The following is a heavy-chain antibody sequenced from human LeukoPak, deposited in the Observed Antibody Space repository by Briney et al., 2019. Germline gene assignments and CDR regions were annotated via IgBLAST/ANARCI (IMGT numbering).Heavy chain of an antibody. D-gene: IGHD1-26*01. CDR1: GGSISPYY. V-gene: IGHV4-4*07. CDR3: ARTTGSYYPFDS. CDR2: FYTSGST. J-gene: IGHJ5*01. Sequence: PSETLSLTCTVSGGSISPYYWSWIRQPAGKGLEWIGRFYTSGSTNYNPSLKGRVTMSVDTSKNQFSLTLRSVTAADTAVYYCARTTGSYYPFDSWGQGTLVTVSS.